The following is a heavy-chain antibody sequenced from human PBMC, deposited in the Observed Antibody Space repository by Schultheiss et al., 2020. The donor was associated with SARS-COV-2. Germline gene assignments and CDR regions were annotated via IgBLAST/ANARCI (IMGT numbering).Heavy chain of an antibody. Sequence: SLKISCAASGFTFSSYSMNWVRQAPGKGLEWVSGISWNSGSIGYADSVKGRFTISRDNAKNSLYLQMNSLRAEDTALYYCAKGLGTTSQSYYYGMDVWGQGTTVTVSS. CDR1: GFTFSSYS. V-gene: IGHV3-9*01. J-gene: IGHJ6*02. D-gene: IGHD1-7*01. CDR2: ISWNSGSI. CDR3: AKGLGTTSQSYYYGMDV.